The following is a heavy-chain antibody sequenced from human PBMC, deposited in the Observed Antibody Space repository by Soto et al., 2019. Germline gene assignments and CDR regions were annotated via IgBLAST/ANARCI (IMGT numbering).Heavy chain of an antibody. CDR2: IYYSGST. CDR1: GGSISSYY. D-gene: IGHD3-10*01. V-gene: IGHV4-59*01. CDR3: AGHYYGSGSYRHYYYGMDV. J-gene: IGHJ6*02. Sequence: SETLSLTCTVSGGSISSYYWSWIRQPPGKGLEWIGYIYYSGSTNYNPSLKSRVTISVDTSKNQFSLKLSSVTAADTAVYYCAGHYYGSGSYRHYYYGMDVWCPGTTVTVSS.